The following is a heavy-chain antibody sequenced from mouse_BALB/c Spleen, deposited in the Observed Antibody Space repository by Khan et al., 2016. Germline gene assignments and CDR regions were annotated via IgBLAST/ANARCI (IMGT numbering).Heavy chain of an antibody. J-gene: IGHJ3*01. CDR2: INPGSGST. CDR3: ASQYGSSYVGFAY. Sequence: QVQPQQSGADLVRPGTSVKVSCKASGYAFTNVLIDWIKQRPGQGLDWIGVINPGSGSTNYNEKFKGKATLTADKSSSTAYMQLSSLTSDDSAVYFCASQYGSSYVGFAYWGQGTLVTVSA. D-gene: IGHD1-1*01. V-gene: IGHV1-54*01. CDR1: GYAFTNVL.